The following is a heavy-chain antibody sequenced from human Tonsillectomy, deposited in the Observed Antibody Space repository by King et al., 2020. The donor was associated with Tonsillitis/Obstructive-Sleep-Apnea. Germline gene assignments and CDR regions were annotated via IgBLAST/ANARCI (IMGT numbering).Heavy chain of an antibody. Sequence: QLQDSGPGLVKPSETLSLTCTASGGSISSSGHYWGWIRQPPGKGLEWIGSIYYSGSTYYNPSLQSRVTISVDTSKNQFSLKLSSVTAADTAVYYCARQQAYYYDSSGYSDWYFDLWGRGTLVTVSS. CDR3: ARQQAYYYDSSGYSDWYFDL. CDR1: GGSISSSGHY. J-gene: IGHJ2*01. CDR2: IYYSGST. D-gene: IGHD3-22*01. V-gene: IGHV4-39*01.